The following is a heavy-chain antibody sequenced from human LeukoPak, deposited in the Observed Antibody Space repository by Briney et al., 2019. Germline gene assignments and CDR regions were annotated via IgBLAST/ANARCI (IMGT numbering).Heavy chain of an antibody. CDR3: ARGRPYSNGWFYFDS. Sequence: GGSLRLSCAASGFIFSSHGMSWVRQAPGKGLEWVSAMSGSGGNTNYADSVEGRFTISRDNSKNTLYLQMSSLRAEDTAVYYCARGRPYSNGWFYFDSWGQGTLVAVSS. D-gene: IGHD6-19*01. CDR1: GFIFSSHG. CDR2: MSGSGGNT. J-gene: IGHJ4*02. V-gene: IGHV3-23*01.